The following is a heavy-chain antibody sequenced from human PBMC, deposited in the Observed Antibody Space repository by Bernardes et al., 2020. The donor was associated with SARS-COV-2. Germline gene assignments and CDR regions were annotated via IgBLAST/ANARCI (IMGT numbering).Heavy chain of an antibody. CDR1: GFTFSLYT. V-gene: IGHV3-48*02. Sequence: GGSLRLSRVASGFTFSLYTMNWVRQAPGKGLEWVSSISTTSSTIFYADSVRGPFTISRDNDKTSLFLQMSSLKDEDTAVYYCARGTLERVPDAFDIWGQGTRVTVSS. J-gene: IGHJ3*02. CDR3: ARGTLERVPDAFDI. CDR2: ISTTSSTI.